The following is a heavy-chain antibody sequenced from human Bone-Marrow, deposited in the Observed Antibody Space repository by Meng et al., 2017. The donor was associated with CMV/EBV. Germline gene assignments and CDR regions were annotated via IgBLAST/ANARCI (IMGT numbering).Heavy chain of an antibody. Sequence: GGSLSLSCAASGFIFSSYDMHWVRQAPGKGLEWVAYLRHDGSNKDYADSVKGRITISRDISTNTLYLQINSLRVEDTAVYYCAKDLDGGDKGWGQGTLVTVSS. CDR1: GFIFSSYD. D-gene: IGHD2-21*02. CDR2: LRHDGSNK. J-gene: IGHJ4*02. V-gene: IGHV3-30*02. CDR3: AKDLDGGDKG.